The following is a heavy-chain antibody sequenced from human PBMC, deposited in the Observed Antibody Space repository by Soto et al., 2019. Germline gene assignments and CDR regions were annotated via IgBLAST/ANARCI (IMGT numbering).Heavy chain of an antibody. Sequence: QVTLKESGPTLVKPTQTLTLTCTFSGFSLATRGVGVGWIRQPPGKALEWLAVIYWDADRRYNPSLKTRFAITKDTSKNQVVLTMTTMDPVDTATYYCAHRRTVMENWAWGDFDYWGQGTLVTVSS. CDR2: IYWDADR. CDR3: AHRRTVMENWAWGDFDY. V-gene: IGHV2-5*02. CDR1: GFSLATRGVG. J-gene: IGHJ4*02. D-gene: IGHD7-27*01.